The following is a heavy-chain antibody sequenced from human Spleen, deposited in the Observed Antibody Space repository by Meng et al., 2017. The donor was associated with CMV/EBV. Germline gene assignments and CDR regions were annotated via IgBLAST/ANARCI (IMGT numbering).Heavy chain of an antibody. Sequence: ASVKVSCKASGYTFTSYTISWVRQATGQGLEWMGWMNPNSGNTGYAQKFQGRVTMTRNTSISTAYMELSSLRSEDTAVYYCARGRQLGRNWFDPWGQGTLVTVSS. V-gene: IGHV1-8*02. CDR2: MNPNSGNT. J-gene: IGHJ5*02. CDR1: GYTFTSYT. CDR3: ARGRQLGRNWFDP. D-gene: IGHD6-13*01.